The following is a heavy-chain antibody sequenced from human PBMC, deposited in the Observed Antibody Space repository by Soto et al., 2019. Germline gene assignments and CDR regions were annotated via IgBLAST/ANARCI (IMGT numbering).Heavy chain of an antibody. D-gene: IGHD2-2*01. V-gene: IGHV4-59*11. CDR3: ARAGCSSTSCYSWGYYYYGMDV. CDR2: MHYTGST. J-gene: IGHJ6*02. Sequence: PSETLSLTCTVSGASISGHYWGWFRQPPGKRPEWIGYMHYTGSTNYNPSLQSRVAISLDTSKNQYSLNLISVTAADTAVYYCARAGCSSTSCYSWGYYYYGMDVWGQGTTVTVSS. CDR1: GASISGHY.